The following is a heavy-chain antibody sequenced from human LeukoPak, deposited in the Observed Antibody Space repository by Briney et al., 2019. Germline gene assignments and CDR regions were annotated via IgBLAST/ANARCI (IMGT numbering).Heavy chain of an antibody. CDR3: ARSPEYYFDY. CDR2: INPNSGGT. V-gene: IGHV1-2*02. Sequence: VASVKVSCKASGYTFTGYYMHWVRQAPGQGLEWMGWINPNSGGTNYAQKFQGRVTMTRDTSISTAHMELSRLRSDDTAVYYCARSPEYYFDYWGQGTLVTVSS. CDR1: GYTFTGYY. D-gene: IGHD1-14*01. J-gene: IGHJ4*02.